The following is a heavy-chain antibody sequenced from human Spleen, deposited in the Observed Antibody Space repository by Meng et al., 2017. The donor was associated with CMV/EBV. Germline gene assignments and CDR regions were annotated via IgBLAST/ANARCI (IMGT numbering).Heavy chain of an antibody. Sequence: KASGSTFTSLAMHWVRQAPGQRLEWMGWINAGNGNTRYSQKFQGRVTIARDTSASTAYMELSSLRSEDTAVYYCARDKYGGNSGELDYWGQGTLVTVSS. J-gene: IGHJ4*02. D-gene: IGHD4-23*01. CDR1: GSTFTSLA. CDR2: INAGNGNT. CDR3: ARDKYGGNSGELDY. V-gene: IGHV1-3*01.